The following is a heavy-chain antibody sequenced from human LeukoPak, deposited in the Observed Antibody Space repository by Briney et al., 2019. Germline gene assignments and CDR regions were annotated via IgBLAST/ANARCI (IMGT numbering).Heavy chain of an antibody. V-gene: IGHV4-39*01. Sequence: PSETLSLTCTVSGGSISSSSYYWGWIRQPPGKGLEWIGSIYYSGSTYYNPSLKSRVTISVDTSKNQFSLKLSPVTAADTAVYYCARAALGSGSYRYWGQGTLATVSS. J-gene: IGHJ4*02. D-gene: IGHD3-10*01. CDR2: IYYSGST. CDR3: ARAALGSGSYRY. CDR1: GGSISSSSYY.